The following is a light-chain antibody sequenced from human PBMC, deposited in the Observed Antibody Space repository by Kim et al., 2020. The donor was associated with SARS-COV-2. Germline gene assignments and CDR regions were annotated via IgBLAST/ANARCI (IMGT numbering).Light chain of an antibody. V-gene: IGLV1-40*01. CDR1: RSNIGAGYD. J-gene: IGLJ3*02. CDR2: GNS. Sequence: GERVTISCAGSRSNIGAGYDVHWYQRLPGTAPKLLIYGNSNRPSGVPDRFSGSKSGTSASLAITGLQAEDEADYYCQSYDSSLRGVFGGGTQLTVL. CDR3: QSYDSSLRGV.